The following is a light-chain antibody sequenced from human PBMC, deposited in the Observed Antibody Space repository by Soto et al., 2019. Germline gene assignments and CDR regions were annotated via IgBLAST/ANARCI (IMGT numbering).Light chain of an antibody. J-gene: IGKJ1*01. CDR1: QSISSY. CDR3: QQSYNTLRT. Sequence: DIQITQSPSSLSASVGDRVTITCRTSQSISSYLHWYQQKPGKAPKLLIYGASSLQSGVPSRSSGSGSGTDFTLTISSLQPEDFATYYCQQSYNTLRTFGQGTKVDIK. V-gene: IGKV1-39*01. CDR2: GAS.